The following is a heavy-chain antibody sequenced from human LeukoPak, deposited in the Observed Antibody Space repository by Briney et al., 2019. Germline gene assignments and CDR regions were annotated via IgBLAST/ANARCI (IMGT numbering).Heavy chain of an antibody. J-gene: IGHJ4*02. CDR3: ARDYPSYCTGSSCYEVY. CDR1: GFTFSDSW. CDR2: IHQDAGEK. V-gene: IGHV3-7*01. D-gene: IGHD2-2*01. Sequence: GGSLRLSCAASGFTFSDSWMTWVRQTPGKGLQWVASIHQDAGEKQYVDSVRGRFTISGDDAKNSLYLQMNSLRAEDTAVYYCARDYPSYCTGSSCYEVYWGQGTLVTVSS.